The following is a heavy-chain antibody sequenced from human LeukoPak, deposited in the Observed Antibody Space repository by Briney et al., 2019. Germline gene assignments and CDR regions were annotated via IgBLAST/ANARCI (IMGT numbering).Heavy chain of an antibody. J-gene: IGHJ4*02. Sequence: GGSLRLSCAASGFTFSSYAMSWVRQAPGKGLEWVSAISGSGGSTYYADSVKGRFTISRDNSKNTLYLQMNSLRAEDTAVYYCAKALTMIVVISSSRVFDYWGQGTLVTVSS. CDR3: AKALTMIVVISSSRVFDY. D-gene: IGHD3-22*01. CDR1: GFTFSSYA. V-gene: IGHV3-23*01. CDR2: ISGSGGST.